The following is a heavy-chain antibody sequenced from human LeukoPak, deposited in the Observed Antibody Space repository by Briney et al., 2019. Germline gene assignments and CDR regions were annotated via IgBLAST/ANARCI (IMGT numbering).Heavy chain of an antibody. CDR2: INWNGGST. CDR1: GFTFDDNG. J-gene: IGHJ4*02. Sequence: GGSLRLSCSASGFTFDDNGMTWVRQAPGKGLEWVSGINWNGGSTGYADSVKGRFTISRDNAKNSLFLQMNSLRAEDTAVYYCVRSIGTLDYWGQGTLVTVSS. D-gene: IGHD1-26*01. CDR3: VRSIGTLDY. V-gene: IGHV3-20*04.